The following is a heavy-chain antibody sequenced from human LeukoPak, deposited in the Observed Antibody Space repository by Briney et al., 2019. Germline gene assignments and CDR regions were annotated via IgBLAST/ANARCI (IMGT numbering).Heavy chain of an antibody. CDR2: IHYTGRT. CDR3: ARHKDGGSWPLGY. CDR1: GGSISGYY. Sequence: PSETLSLTCTVPGGSISGYYWSWIRQPPGKTLEWIAHIHYTGRTTYNPSLQSRVTMSLDTSRNQFSLNLNSVSATDTAVYYCARHKDGGSWPLGYWGPGTLVTVSS. J-gene: IGHJ4*02. D-gene: IGHD1-26*01. V-gene: IGHV4-59*08.